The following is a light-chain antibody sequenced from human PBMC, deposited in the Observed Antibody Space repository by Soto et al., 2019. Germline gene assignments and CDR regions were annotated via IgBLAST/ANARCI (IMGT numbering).Light chain of an antibody. CDR3: QHYNRYSEA. CDR1: QTISSW. J-gene: IGKJ1*01. Sequence: IMMPQSPSPLSGIVGGRVTIDCLDSQTISSWLAWYQQKPGKAPKLLIYKASTLKSGVPSRFSGSGSGTEFTLTISSLQPDDFATYYCQHYNRYSEAFGQGTKVDIK. CDR2: KAS. V-gene: IGKV1-5*03.